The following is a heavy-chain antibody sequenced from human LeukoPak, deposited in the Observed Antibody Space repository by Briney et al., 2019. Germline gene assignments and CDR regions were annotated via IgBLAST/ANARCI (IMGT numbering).Heavy chain of an antibody. J-gene: IGHJ4*02. CDR2: INPNSGGT. CDR1: GYTFTSYD. CDR3: AREYSSSSVRDY. V-gene: IGHV1-2*02. Sequence: ASVKVSCKASGYTFTSYDINWVRQATGQGLEWMGWINPNSGGTNYAQKFQGRVTMTRDTSISTAYMELSRLRSDDTAVYYCAREYSSSSVRDYWGQGTLVTVSS. D-gene: IGHD6-6*01.